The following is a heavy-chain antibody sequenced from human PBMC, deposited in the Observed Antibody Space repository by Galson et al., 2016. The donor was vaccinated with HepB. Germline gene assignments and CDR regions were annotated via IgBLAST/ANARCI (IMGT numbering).Heavy chain of an antibody. D-gene: IGHD6-19*01. J-gene: IGHJ4*02. CDR3: ARSSAWSHFDN. CDR2: MYPNSGYT. Sequence: SVKVSCKASGYTFTSYDITWVRQASGQGLEWMGWMYPNSGYTGYAQKFQGRVTMTRDTSISTAYMELTSLISEDTAIYYCARSSAWSHFDNWGQGTLVSVSS. V-gene: IGHV1-8*01. CDR1: GYTFTSYD.